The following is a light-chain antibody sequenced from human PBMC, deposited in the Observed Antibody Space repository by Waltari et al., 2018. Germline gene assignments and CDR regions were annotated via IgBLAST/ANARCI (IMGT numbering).Light chain of an antibody. CDR1: QSVNYY. CDR3: QQYDEWPRT. J-gene: IGKJ1*01. CDR2: GAS. Sequence: EVVLTQSPATLSVSPGERATLSCRASQSVNYYLAWYQQKDGQAPRLLIYGASTRATGIPARFSGSGSGTAFNLSISSLQSEDFAIYYCQQYDEWPRTFGHGTRVEI. V-gene: IGKV3-15*01.